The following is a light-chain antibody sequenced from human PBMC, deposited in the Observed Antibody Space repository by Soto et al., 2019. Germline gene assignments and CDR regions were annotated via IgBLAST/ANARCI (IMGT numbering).Light chain of an antibody. J-gene: IGKJ1*01. CDR1: QSISSW. CDR3: QQYNSYWT. V-gene: IGKV1-5*03. CDR2: KAS. Sequence: DIQMTQSPSTLSASVGDSVTITCRASQSISSWLAWYPHKPGKAPKLLIYKASSLESGVPSRFRGSGSGTEFALTISSLQPDDFATYYCQQYNSYWTFGQGTKGAIK.